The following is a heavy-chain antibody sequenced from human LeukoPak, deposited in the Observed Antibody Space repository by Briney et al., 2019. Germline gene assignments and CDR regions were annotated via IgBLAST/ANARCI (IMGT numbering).Heavy chain of an antibody. CDR2: IYSGGST. V-gene: IGHV3-66*04. D-gene: IGHD1-26*01. Sequence: GGSLRLSCVASGFTVSSNYMSWVRQAPGKGLEWVSVIYSGGSTYYADSVKGRFTISRDNSKNTLYLQMNSLRAEDTAVYYCATRSLVIVGATTWGQGTLVTVSS. CDR3: ATRSLVIVGATT. CDR1: GFTVSSNY. J-gene: IGHJ5*02.